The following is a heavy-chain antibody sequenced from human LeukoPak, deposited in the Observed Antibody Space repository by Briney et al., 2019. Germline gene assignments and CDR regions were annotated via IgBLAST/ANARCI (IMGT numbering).Heavy chain of an antibody. D-gene: IGHD6-19*01. CDR1: GFTFSSSA. CDR2: ISASGGST. V-gene: IGHV3-23*01. Sequence: GGSLRLSCAASGFTFSSSAMSWVRQVPGKGLEWVSGISASGGSTYYADSVKGRFTISRDNSKNTLYLQMNSLRAEDTAVYYCAIHEGYSSGWYLGKQFDYWGQGTLVTVSS. J-gene: IGHJ4*02. CDR3: AIHEGYSSGWYLGKQFDY.